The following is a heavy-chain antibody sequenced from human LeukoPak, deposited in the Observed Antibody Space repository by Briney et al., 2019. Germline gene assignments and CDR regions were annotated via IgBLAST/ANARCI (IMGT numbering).Heavy chain of an antibody. J-gene: IGHJ4*02. CDR2: ISWNSGSI. CDR1: GFTFDDYA. CDR3: AKEQATYYYGSGSYYSRHFDY. D-gene: IGHD3-10*01. V-gene: IGHV3-9*01. Sequence: GGSLRLSCAASGFTFDDYAMHWVRQAPGKGLEWVSGISWNSGSIGYADSVKGRFTISRDNAKNSLYLQMNSLRAEDTALYYCAKEQATYYYGSGSYYSRHFDYWGQGTLVTVSS.